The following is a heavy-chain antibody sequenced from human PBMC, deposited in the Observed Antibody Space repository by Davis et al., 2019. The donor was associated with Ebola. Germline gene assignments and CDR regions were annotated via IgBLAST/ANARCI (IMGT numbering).Heavy chain of an antibody. Sequence: MPSETLSLTCAVSGGSISSGGYSWSWIRQPPGKGLEWIGYIYHSGSTYYNPSLKSRVTISVDRSKNQFSLKLSSVTAADTAVYYCARGKPSGSSFWFDPWGQGTLVTVSS. CDR2: IYHSGST. CDR1: GGSISSGGYS. V-gene: IGHV4-30-2*01. CDR3: ARGKPSGSSFWFDP. J-gene: IGHJ5*02. D-gene: IGHD6-13*01.